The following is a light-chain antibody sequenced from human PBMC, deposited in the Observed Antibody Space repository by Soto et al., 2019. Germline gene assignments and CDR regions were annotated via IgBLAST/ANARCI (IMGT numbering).Light chain of an antibody. CDR2: GTS. V-gene: IGKV3-15*01. CDR1: QSVSSN. J-gene: IGKJ4*01. Sequence: EIVMTQSPATLSLSPGERATLSCRASQSVSSNLAWYQQKPGQAPRLLISGTSTRATGIPARFSGSGSGTEFTLPISSLQSADFAVYYCQQYNNWPPLTFGGGTKVEIK. CDR3: QQYNNWPPLT.